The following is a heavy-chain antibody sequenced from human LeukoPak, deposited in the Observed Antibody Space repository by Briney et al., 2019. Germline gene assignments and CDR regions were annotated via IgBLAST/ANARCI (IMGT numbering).Heavy chain of an antibody. Sequence: SETLSLTCAVYGGSFSGYYWSWIRQPPGEGLEWIGEINHSGSTNYNPSLKSRVTISVDTSKNQFSLKLSSVTAADTAVYYCARGGRPYNYIWGSYRSPYNWFDPWGQGTLVTVSS. CDR1: GGSFSGYY. CDR3: ARGGRPYNYIWGSYRSPYNWFDP. D-gene: IGHD3-16*02. CDR2: INHSGST. J-gene: IGHJ5*02. V-gene: IGHV4-34*01.